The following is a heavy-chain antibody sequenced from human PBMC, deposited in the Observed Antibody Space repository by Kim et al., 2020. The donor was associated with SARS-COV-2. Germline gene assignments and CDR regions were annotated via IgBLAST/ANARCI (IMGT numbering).Heavy chain of an antibody. J-gene: IGHJ6*02. D-gene: IGHD4-17*01. CDR1: DTPSLAML. CDR2: STLAMVT. Sequence: ASVKVSARLLDTPSLAMLCIGCARPPDKGLSGWDGSTLAMVTQNISQKFQGRVTITRDTSASTAYMELSSLRSEDTAVYYCARATGYGMDVWGQGTTVTVSS. V-gene: IGHV1-3*01. CDR3: ARATGYGMDV.